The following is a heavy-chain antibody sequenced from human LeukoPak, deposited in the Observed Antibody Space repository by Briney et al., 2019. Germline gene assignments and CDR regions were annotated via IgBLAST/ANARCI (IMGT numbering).Heavy chain of an antibody. CDR3: ARKGDNAFDY. CDR2: IWYDGSNK. D-gene: IGHD3-16*01. CDR1: GFTFSSYG. J-gene: IGHJ4*02. Sequence: GRSLRLSCAASGFTFSSYGMHWVRQARGKGLEWVAVIWYDGSNKYYADSVKGRFTISRDNSKNTLYLQMNSLRAEDTAVYYCARKGDNAFDYWGQGTLVTVSS. V-gene: IGHV3-33*01.